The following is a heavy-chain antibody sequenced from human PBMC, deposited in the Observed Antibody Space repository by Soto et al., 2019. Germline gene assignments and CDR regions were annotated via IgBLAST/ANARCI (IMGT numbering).Heavy chain of an antibody. CDR1: GLTLSTSS. J-gene: IGHJ5*02. V-gene: IGHV3-48*01. CDR2: IRRHTSVT. Sequence: EVQLVESGGMLVQPGGSLRLSCAASGLTLSTSSMNWVRQAPGKGLEWISYIRRHTSVTAYADSVKGRFTISRESATXXXXXXXXXXXXXXXXXXXXXXVADSGYYTVDRWGQGTLVTVSS. D-gene: IGHD3-22*01. CDR3: XXVADSGYYTVDR.